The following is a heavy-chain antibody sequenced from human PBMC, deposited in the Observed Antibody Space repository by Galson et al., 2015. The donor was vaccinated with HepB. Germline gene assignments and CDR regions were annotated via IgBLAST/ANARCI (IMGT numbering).Heavy chain of an antibody. J-gene: IGHJ4*02. CDR3: ARAGYVWGSYLLPYYFDY. V-gene: IGHV3-30-3*01. CDR1: GFTFSSYA. D-gene: IGHD3-16*02. CDR2: ISYDGSNK. Sequence: SLRLSCAASGFTFSSYAMHWVRQAPGKGLEWVAVISYDGSNKYYADSVKGRFTISRDNSKNTLYLQMNSLRAEDTAVYYCARAGYVWGSYLLPYYFDYWGQGTLVTVSS.